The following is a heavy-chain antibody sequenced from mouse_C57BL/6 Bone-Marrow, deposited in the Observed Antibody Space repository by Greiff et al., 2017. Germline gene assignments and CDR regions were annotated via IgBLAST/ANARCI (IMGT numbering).Heavy chain of an antibody. CDR2: IYPGDGDT. CDR3: ARPLGYFDY. Sequence: VQRVESGPELVKPGASVKISCKASGYAFSSSWMNWVKQRPGKGLEWIGRIYPGDGDTNYNGKFKGKATLTADKSSSTAYMQLSSLTSEDSVVYFCARPLGYFDYWGQGTTLTVSS. D-gene: IGHD2-10*02. CDR1: GYAFSSSW. V-gene: IGHV1-82*01. J-gene: IGHJ2*01.